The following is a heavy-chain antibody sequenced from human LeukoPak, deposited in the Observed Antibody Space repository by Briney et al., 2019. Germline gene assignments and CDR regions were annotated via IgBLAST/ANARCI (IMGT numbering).Heavy chain of an antibody. CDR2: ISGSGGST. Sequence: GGSLRLSCAASGFTFSSYAMSWVRQAPGKGLEWVSAISGSGGSTYYADSVKGRFTISRYNAKNSLYLQMNSLRVEDTAVYYCARDQAYSIGDGMDVWGQGTTVTVPS. D-gene: IGHD6-19*01. J-gene: IGHJ6*02. CDR3: ARDQAYSIGDGMDV. V-gene: IGHV3-23*01. CDR1: GFTFSSYA.